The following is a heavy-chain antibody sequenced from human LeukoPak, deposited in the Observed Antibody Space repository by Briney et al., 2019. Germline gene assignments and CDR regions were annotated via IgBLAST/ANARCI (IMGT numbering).Heavy chain of an antibody. Sequence: GASVKVSRKASGYTFTSYGISWVRQAPGQGLEWMGWISAYNGNTNYAQKLQGRVTMTTDTSTSTAYMELRSLRSDDTAVYYCARDMATVTTSYYYYYMDVWGKGTTVTVSS. CDR2: ISAYNGNT. CDR3: ARDMATVTTSYYYYYMDV. V-gene: IGHV1-18*01. D-gene: IGHD4-17*01. J-gene: IGHJ6*03. CDR1: GYTFTSYG.